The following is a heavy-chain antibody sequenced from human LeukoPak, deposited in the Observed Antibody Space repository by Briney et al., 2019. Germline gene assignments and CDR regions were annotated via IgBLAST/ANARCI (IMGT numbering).Heavy chain of an antibody. CDR2: IFHTGST. Sequence: KPSQTLSLTCVVSGDSISSGAYSWSWIPQPPGQGLEWIGYIFHTGSTYYNPSLKSRITISVDNSKNQFSLRLSPVTAADTAVYYCARELWFANAPGSWLDPWGQGALVTVSS. CDR3: ARELWFANAPGSWLDP. V-gene: IGHV4-30-2*01. CDR1: GDSISSGAYS. J-gene: IGHJ5*02. D-gene: IGHD2-21*01.